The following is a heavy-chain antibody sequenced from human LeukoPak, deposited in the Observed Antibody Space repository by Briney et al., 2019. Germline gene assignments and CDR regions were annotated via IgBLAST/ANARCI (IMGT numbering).Heavy chain of an antibody. Sequence: SETLSLTCSISDVSIKNSSFSWGWIRQPPGQGLEWIGNIYFTGSTYYNPSLMRRVTISVDTSKNQFSLKLSSVTAADTAVYYCARANTADVLWGQGTLVTVSS. V-gene: IGHV4-39*07. CDR3: ARANTADVL. CDR2: IYFTGST. J-gene: IGHJ4*02. CDR1: DVSIKNSSFS. D-gene: IGHD5-18*01.